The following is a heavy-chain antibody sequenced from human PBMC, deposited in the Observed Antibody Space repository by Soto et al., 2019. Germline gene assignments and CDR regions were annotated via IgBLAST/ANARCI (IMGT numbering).Heavy chain of an antibody. J-gene: IGHJ4*02. V-gene: IGHV3-30*18. Sequence: GGSLRLSCAASGFTFSSYGMHWVRQAPGKGLEWVAVISYDGSNKYYADSVKGRFTISRDNSKNTLYLQMNSLRAEDTAVYYCAKAIRCSGGSCYSGGRTFDYWGQGTLVTV. CDR1: GFTFSSYG. CDR2: ISYDGSNK. CDR3: AKAIRCSGGSCYSGGRTFDY. D-gene: IGHD2-15*01.